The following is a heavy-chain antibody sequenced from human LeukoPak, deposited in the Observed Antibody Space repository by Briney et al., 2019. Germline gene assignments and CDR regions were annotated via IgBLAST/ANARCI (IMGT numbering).Heavy chain of an antibody. Sequence: ASVKVSCKASGYTFTGYYMHWVRQAPGQGLEWMGWISAYNGNTNYAQKLQGRVTMTTDTSTSTAYMELRSLRSDDTAVYYCARDNDYGDPFFDYWGQGTLVTVSS. V-gene: IGHV1-18*04. CDR2: ISAYNGNT. CDR3: ARDNDYGDPFFDY. CDR1: GYTFTGYY. J-gene: IGHJ4*02. D-gene: IGHD4-17*01.